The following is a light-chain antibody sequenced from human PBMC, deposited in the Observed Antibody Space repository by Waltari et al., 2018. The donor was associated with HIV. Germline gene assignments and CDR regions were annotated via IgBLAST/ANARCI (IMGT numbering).Light chain of an antibody. V-gene: IGLV1-44*01. CDR2: GDN. CDR3: AAWDARLNEYL. Sequence: QSVLTQPHSASGTPGQRVIISCSGSNSNVGSDVVNWYQQLPGTAPKLLIYGDNVRPSGVPDRFSGSKSGASASLAISDLQSDEEAEYYCAAWDARLNEYLFGTGTKVTVL. CDR1: NSNVGSDV. J-gene: IGLJ1*01.